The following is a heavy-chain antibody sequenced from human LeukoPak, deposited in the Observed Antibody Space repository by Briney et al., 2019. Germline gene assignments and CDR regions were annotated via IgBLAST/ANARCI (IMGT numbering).Heavy chain of an antibody. CDR1: GGSISSSSYY. Sequence: SETLSLTCTVSGGSISSSSYYWGWIRQPPGKGLEWIGSIYYSGSTYYNPSLKSRVTISVDTSKNQFSLRLSSVTAADTAVYYCARVGYSYGRFDYWGQGTLVTVSS. V-gene: IGHV4-39*07. CDR3: ARVGYSYGRFDY. D-gene: IGHD5-18*01. J-gene: IGHJ4*02. CDR2: IYYSGST.